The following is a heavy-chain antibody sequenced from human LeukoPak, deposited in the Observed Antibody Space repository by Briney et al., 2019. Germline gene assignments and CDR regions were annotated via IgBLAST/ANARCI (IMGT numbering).Heavy chain of an antibody. J-gene: IGHJ5*02. D-gene: IGHD3-3*01. CDR2: ISSSSSTI. CDR1: GFTFSSYS. Sequence: GGSLRLSCAASGFTFSSYSMNWVRQAPGTGPEWVSYISSSSSTIYYAASLTGGFTSSNHNAKNSPNLPMNSRRADATAVYYCAREDYDFWCGYSTGPSVANWIDPWGQGTLVTVSS. CDR3: AREDYDFWCGYSTGPSVANWIDP. V-gene: IGHV3-48*01.